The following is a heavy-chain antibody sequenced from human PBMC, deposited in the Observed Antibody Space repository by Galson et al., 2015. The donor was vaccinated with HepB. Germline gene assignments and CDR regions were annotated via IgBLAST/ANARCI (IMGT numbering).Heavy chain of an antibody. D-gene: IGHD6-19*01. CDR2: IYSGGST. Sequence: SLRLSCAASGFTVSSNYMTWVRQAPGEGLEWVSIIYSGGSTYYADSVKGRFTISRDNSKNTLYLQMNSLRAEDTAIYYCAIRAVAGLNFDYWGQGTLVTVSS. V-gene: IGHV3-66*01. CDR1: GFTVSSNY. CDR3: AIRAVAGLNFDY. J-gene: IGHJ4*02.